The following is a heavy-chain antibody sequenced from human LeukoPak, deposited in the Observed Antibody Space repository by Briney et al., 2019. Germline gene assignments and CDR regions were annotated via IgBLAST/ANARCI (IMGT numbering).Heavy chain of an antibody. CDR1: GYSISSGYY. CDR2: IYHSGST. V-gene: IGHV4-38-2*01. D-gene: IGHD3-3*01. CDR3: ARHVSGDYDFWSGYQRPFDY. Sequence: SETLSLTCAVSGYSISSGYYWGWIRQPPGKGLEWIGSIYHSGSTYYNPSLKSRVTISVDTSKNQFSLKLSSVTAADTAVYYCARHVSGDYDFWSGYQRPFDYWGQGTLVSVSS. J-gene: IGHJ4*02.